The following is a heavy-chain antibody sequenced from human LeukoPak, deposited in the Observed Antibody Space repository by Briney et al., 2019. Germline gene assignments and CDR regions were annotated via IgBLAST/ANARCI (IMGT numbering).Heavy chain of an antibody. CDR1: GFTFSSYW. Sequence: QPGGSLRLSCAASGFTFSSYWMHWVRHAPGKGLVWVSRIKTDGSRTHYADFAQGRFTISRDNAKNTLYLQTNSLRAEDTAVYYCARDGYEFRAFDIWGQGTMVTVS. J-gene: IGHJ3*02. CDR2: IKTDGSRT. V-gene: IGHV3-74*01. D-gene: IGHD5-12*01. CDR3: ARDGYEFRAFDI.